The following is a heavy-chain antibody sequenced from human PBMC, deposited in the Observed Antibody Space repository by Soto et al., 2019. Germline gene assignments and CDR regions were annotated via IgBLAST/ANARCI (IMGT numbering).Heavy chain of an antibody. CDR1: GYTFTSSD. V-gene: IGHV1-8*01. CDR2: MNPNTGNS. Sequence: ASVKVSCKASGYTFTSSDINWVRQAPGQGLEWMGWMNPNTGNSGFAQKFQGRVTMTSDTSISTAYMELSSLRSEDSAVYYCAREGDFNFYDSDSYYLYGMDVWGQGTTVTVS. CDR3: AREGDFNFYDSDSYYLYGMDV. D-gene: IGHD5-12*01. J-gene: IGHJ6*02.